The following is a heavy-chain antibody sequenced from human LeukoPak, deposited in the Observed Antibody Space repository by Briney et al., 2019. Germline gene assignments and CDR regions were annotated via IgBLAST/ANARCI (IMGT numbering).Heavy chain of an antibody. CDR1: GFTFSSYA. J-gene: IGHJ4*02. V-gene: IGHV3-23*01. CDR3: GKDDGCSCGSWDVGLDY. D-gene: IGHD2-15*01. Sequence: GGSLRLSCAASGFTFSSYAMSWVRQAPGKGLEWVSAISGSGGSTYYADSVKGRFTISRDNSKNTLYLRMNSVRAEDTAVYYCGKDDGCSCGSWDVGLDYWGQGTLVTVSS. CDR2: ISGSGGST.